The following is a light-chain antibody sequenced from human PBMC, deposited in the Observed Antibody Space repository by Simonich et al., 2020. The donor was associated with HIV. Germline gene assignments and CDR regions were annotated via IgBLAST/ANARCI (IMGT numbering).Light chain of an antibody. Sequence: EIVMMQSPATLSVSPGERATLSCRASQSFSSNLAWYQHKPGQDPRLLIYGASTRATGIPARFSGSGSGTEFTLTITSMQAEDFAVYYCQQYNNWPLFFGQGTKVEIK. CDR3: QQYNNWPLF. CDR1: QSFSSN. CDR2: GAS. J-gene: IGKJ2*01. V-gene: IGKV3-15*01.